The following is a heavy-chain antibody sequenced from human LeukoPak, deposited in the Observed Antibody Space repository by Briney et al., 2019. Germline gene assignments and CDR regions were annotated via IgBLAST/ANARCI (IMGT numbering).Heavy chain of an antibody. D-gene: IGHD2-2*01. CDR3: ARGVPGRVSVVPAARNRRYYYYMDV. V-gene: IGHV4-61*02. CDR2: IYTSGST. J-gene: IGHJ6*03. Sequence: PSETLSLTCTVSGGSISSGSYYWSWIRQPAGKGLEWIGRIYTSGSTNYNPSLKSRVTISVDTSKNQFSLKLSSVTAADTAVYYCARGVPGRVSVVPAARNRRYYYYMDVWGKGTTVTISS. CDR1: GGSISSGSYY.